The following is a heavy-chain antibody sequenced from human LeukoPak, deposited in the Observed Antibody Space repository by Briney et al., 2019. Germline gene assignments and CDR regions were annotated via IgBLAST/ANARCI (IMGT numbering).Heavy chain of an antibody. CDR2: IYYTGSP. Sequence: SETLSLTCTVSGGSISSNHWSWIRQPPGKGLEWIGYIYYTGSPNYNPSLKSRLTISVDTSKNQLSLKVSSVTAADTAIYYCARMRSPGSYYFDDWGQGTLVTVFS. V-gene: IGHV4-59*01. CDR1: GGSISSNH. D-gene: IGHD3-10*01. CDR3: ARMRSPGSYYFDD. J-gene: IGHJ4*02.